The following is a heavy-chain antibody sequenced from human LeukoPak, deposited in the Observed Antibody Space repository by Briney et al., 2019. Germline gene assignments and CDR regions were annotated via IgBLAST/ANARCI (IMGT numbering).Heavy chain of an antibody. CDR3: ARSYPPIAVVIAMSYMDV. D-gene: IGHD2-21*01. CDR1: GYTFTGYY. V-gene: IGHV1-2*02. CDR2: INPNSGGT. Sequence: ASVKVSCKASGYTFTGYYMHWVRQAPGQGLEWMGWINPNSGGTNYAQKFQGRVTMTRDTSISTAYMELSRLRSDDTAVYYSARSYPPIAVVIAMSYMDVWGKGTTVTVSS. J-gene: IGHJ6*03.